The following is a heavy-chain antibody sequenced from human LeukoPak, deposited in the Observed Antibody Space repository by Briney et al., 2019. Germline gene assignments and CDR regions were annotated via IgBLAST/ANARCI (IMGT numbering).Heavy chain of an antibody. CDR2: ISFDGINK. CDR3: ARSTVTTFHDDFDI. D-gene: IGHD4-17*01. Sequence: PGGSLRLSCAASGFTSSSYAMHWVRQAPGKGLEWVAVISFDGINKYYADSVKGRFTISRDNSKPTLYLQMNSLRAEDTAVYYCARSTVTTFHDDFDIWGQGTMVTVSS. CDR1: GFTSSSYA. J-gene: IGHJ3*02. V-gene: IGHV3-30-3*01.